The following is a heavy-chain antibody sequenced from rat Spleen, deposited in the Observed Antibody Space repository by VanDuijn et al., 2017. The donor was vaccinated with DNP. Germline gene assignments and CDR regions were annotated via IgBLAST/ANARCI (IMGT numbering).Heavy chain of an antibody. V-gene: IGHV5-46*01. CDR1: GFTFSSFP. CDR2: IIYDSSDS. J-gene: IGHJ3*01. D-gene: IGHD5-1*01. CDR3: ATHLGAPFAY. Sequence: EVQLVESGGGLVQPGRSMKLSCAASGFTFSSFPMAWVRQAPKKGLEWVATIIYDSSDSYYGDSVKGRFTISRDNAKSILYLQMDSLRSEDTATYYCATHLGAPFAYWGQGTLVTVSS.